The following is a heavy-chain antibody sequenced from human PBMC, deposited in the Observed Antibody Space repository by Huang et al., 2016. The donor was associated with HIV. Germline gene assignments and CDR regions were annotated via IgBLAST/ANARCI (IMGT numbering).Heavy chain of an antibody. CDR1: GGSFRNYY. CDR3: ARVFSYGHFAF. Sequence: QVQLQQWGAGLLKPSETLSLTCAVYGGSFRNYYWSWLRQSPGKGLEWIGEINDRGSTNYNSSLGSRVTMSVDTSKNQFSLRLKSVTAADTGIYYCARVFSYGHFAFWGQGNLVTVSS. CDR2: INDRGST. V-gene: IGHV4-34*01. D-gene: IGHD5-18*01. J-gene: IGHJ4*02.